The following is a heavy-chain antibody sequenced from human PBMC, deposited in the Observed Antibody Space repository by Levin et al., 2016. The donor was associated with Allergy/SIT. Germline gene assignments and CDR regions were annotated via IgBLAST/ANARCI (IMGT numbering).Heavy chain of an antibody. V-gene: IGHV1-2*02. Sequence: ASVKVSCKASGYTFTGYYMHWVRQAPGQGLEWMGWINPNSGGTNYAQKFQGRVTMTRDTSISTAYMELSRLRSDDTAVYYCARDVLESLLPGDYYYGMDVWGQGTTVTVSS. CDR1: GYTFTGYY. CDR3: ARDVLESLLPGDYYYGMDV. J-gene: IGHJ6*02. D-gene: IGHD7-27*01. CDR2: INPNSGGT.